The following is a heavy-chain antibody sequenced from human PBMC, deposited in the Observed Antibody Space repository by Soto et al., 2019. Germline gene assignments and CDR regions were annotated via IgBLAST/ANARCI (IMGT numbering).Heavy chain of an antibody. CDR2: ISYDGSNK. CDR3: ARAYEGDDFDY. D-gene: IGHD2-21*02. Sequence: QVQLVESGGGVVQPGRFLRLSCAASGFTFSSYAMHWVRQAPGKGLEWVAVISYDGSNKYYADSVKGRFTISRDNSKNTLYLQMNRLRAEDTAVYYCARAYEGDDFDYWGQGTLVTVSS. V-gene: IGHV3-30-3*01. J-gene: IGHJ4*02. CDR1: GFTFSSYA.